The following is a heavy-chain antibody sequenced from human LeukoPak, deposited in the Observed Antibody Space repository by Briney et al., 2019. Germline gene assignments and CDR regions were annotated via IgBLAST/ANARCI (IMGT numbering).Heavy chain of an antibody. D-gene: IGHD2-21*01. CDR3: TIIPNVILFTHYFEY. CDR2: IIPFLGTT. CDR1: GGVFTTYA. V-gene: IGHV1-69*13. J-gene: IGHJ4*02. Sequence: WASVKVSCKASGGVFTTYAISWVRQAPGQGLEWMGGIIPFLGTTNYAQKFQGRVTITADEPSRTAYMELTYLRSDDTAVYYCTIIPNVILFTHYFEYWGQGTLVTVSS.